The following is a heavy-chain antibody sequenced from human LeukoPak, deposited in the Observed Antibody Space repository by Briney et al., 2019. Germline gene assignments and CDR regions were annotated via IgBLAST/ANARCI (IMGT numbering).Heavy chain of an antibody. CDR2: IDNDGYNA. CDR3: ARDRPHNWFDP. J-gene: IGHJ5*02. V-gene: IGHV3-74*01. CDR1: GFTFNKHW. Sequence: PGGSLRLSCAASGFTFNKHWMHWVRQAPGKGLEWVSRIDNDGYNAIYADSVKARFTIFRDNSKNTLYLQINSLRAEDTAVYYGARDRPHNWFDPWGQGTLVTVSS.